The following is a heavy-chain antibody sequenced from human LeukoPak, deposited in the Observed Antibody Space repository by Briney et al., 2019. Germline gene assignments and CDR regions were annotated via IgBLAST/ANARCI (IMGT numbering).Heavy chain of an antibody. CDR3: AKGRGYSCSWALFDY. CDR2: ISGSGGST. J-gene: IGHJ4*02. Sequence: PGGSLRLSCAASGFTFSSYAMSGVRQAPGKGLEWVSAISGSGGSTYYADSVKGRFTISRDNSKNTLYLQMNSLRAEDTAVYYCAKGRGYSCSWALFDYWGQGTLVTVSS. D-gene: IGHD6-13*01. V-gene: IGHV3-23*01. CDR1: GFTFSSYA.